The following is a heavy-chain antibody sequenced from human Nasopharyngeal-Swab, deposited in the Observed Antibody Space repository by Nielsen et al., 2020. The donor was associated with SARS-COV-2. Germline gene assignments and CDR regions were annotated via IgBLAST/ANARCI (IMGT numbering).Heavy chain of an antibody. Sequence: ASVKVSCKASGYTFTSYDINWVRQATGQGLEWMGRMNPNSGNTGYAQKFQGRVTMTRNTSISTAYMELSSLRSEDTAVYYCARGHQYQLLFHYYYYMDVWGKGTTVTVSS. V-gene: IGHV1-8*01. J-gene: IGHJ6*03. CDR2: MNPNSGNT. CDR3: ARGHQYQLLFHYYYYMDV. CDR1: GYTFTSYD. D-gene: IGHD2-2*01.